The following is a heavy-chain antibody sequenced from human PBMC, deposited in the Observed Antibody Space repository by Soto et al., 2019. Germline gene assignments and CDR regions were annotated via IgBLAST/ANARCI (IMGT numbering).Heavy chain of an antibody. J-gene: IGHJ6*04. D-gene: IGHD1-1*01. CDR3: ARHSYRRNWNDVFYYYYGMDV. CDR2: IYPGDSDT. V-gene: IGHV5-51*01. CDR1: GYSFTSYW. Sequence: GESLKISCKGSGYSFTSYWIGWVRQMPGKGLEWMGIIYPGDSDTRYSPSFQGQVTISADKSISTAYLQWSSLKASDTAMYYCARHSYRRNWNDVFYYYYGMDVWGKGTTVTVSS.